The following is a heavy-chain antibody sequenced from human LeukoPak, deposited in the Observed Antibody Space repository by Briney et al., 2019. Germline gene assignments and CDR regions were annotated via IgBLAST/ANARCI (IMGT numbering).Heavy chain of an antibody. CDR3: AREVQASSESKSFFDY. CDR1: GYTFTSYG. V-gene: IGHV1-18*01. D-gene: IGHD1-14*01. J-gene: IGHJ4*02. CDR2: ISAYNGNT. Sequence: ASVKVSCKASGYTFTSYGISWVRQAPGQGLEWMGWISAYNGNTNYAQKLQGRVTMTTDTSTSTAYMELRSLRSDDTAVYYCAREVQASSESKSFFDYWGQGTLVTVSS.